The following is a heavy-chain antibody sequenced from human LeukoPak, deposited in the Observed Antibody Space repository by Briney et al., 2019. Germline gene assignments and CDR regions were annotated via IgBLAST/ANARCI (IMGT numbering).Heavy chain of an antibody. D-gene: IGHD3-22*01. J-gene: IGHJ4*02. CDR2: ISSSGSTI. CDR3: ARITMIVVVITEFDY. CDR1: GFTFSDYY. Sequence: GGSLRLSCAASGFTFSDYYMSWIRQAPGKGLEWVSYISSSGSTIYYADSVKGRFTISRDNAKNSLYLQMNSLRAEDTAVYYCARITMIVVVITEFDYWGQGTLVTVSS. V-gene: IGHV3-11*01.